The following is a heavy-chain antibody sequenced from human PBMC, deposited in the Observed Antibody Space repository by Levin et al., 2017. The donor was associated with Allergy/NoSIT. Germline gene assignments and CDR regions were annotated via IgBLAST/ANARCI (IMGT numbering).Heavy chain of an antibody. CDR3: ARNSNPPNWFDP. Sequence: RPSETLSLTCTVSGGSISSNFYYWAWIRQPPGKGLEWIGSIHHSGSTYYNPSLKSRLTISMDTSKNHFSLKLSSVTAADTAMYYCARNSNPPNWFDPWGQGTLVTVSS. CDR2: IHHSGST. J-gene: IGHJ5*02. V-gene: IGHV4-39*02. D-gene: IGHD4-11*01. CDR1: GGSISSNFYY.